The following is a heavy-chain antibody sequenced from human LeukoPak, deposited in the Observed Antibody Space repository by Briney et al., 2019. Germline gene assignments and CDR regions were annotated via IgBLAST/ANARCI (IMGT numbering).Heavy chain of an antibody. CDR3: ARVSYFNWYFDL. CDR1: GYTFTGYY. CDR2: ISAYNGNT. D-gene: IGHD1-26*01. J-gene: IGHJ2*01. Sequence: GASVKVSCKASGYTFTGYYMHWVRQAPGQGLEWMGWISAYNGNTNYAQKLQGRVTMTTDTSTSTAYMELRSLRSDDTAVYYCARVSYFNWYFDLWGRGTLVTVSS. V-gene: IGHV1-18*04.